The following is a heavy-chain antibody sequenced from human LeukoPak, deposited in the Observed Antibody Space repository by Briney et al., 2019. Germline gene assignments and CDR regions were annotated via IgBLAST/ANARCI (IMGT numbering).Heavy chain of an antibody. CDR2: ISGYNGNT. CDR1: GYSFTSHG. CDR3: ARGGWTTGMDY. D-gene: IGHD1-14*01. J-gene: IGHJ4*02. V-gene: IGHV1-18*01. Sequence: GASVKVSCKPSGYSFTSHGISWVRQAPGQGLEWMGWISGYNGNTNYAQKFQGRVTMTTDASTRTAHMEVRGLRSDDTAVYYCARGGWTTGMDYWGQGTLVTGSS.